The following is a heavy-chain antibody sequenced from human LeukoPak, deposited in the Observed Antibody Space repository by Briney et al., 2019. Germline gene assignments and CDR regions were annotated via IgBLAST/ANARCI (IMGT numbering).Heavy chain of an antibody. D-gene: IGHD3-22*01. CDR1: GYSFTSYW. J-gene: IGHJ3*02. CDR2: IYPGDSDT. CDR3: ARPAQHYYYDSSGYFGAFDI. V-gene: IGHV5-51*01. Sequence: GESLKISCKGSGYSFTSYWIGWVRQMPGKGLEWMGIIYPGDSDTRYSPSFQGQVTISADKSISTAYLQWSSLKASDTAMYYCARPAQHYYYDSSGYFGAFDIWGQGTMVTVSS.